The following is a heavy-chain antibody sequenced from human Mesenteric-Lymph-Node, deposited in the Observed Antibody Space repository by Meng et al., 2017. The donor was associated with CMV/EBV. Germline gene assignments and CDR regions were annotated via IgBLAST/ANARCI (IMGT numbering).Heavy chain of an antibody. CDR3: ARGSSYDILTGYFDY. CDR1: GGTFSGYY. Sequence: GQFHHWGAGLVKPSVSLSVPCAVYGGTFSGYYWNWIRQSPEKGLEWIGEINHSGSTTYNPSFTSRIIISVDTSTNQISLNMSSVTAADTAVYYCARGSSYDILTGYFDYWGQGALVTVSS. V-gene: IGHV4-34*01. J-gene: IGHJ4*02. D-gene: IGHD3-9*01. CDR2: INHSGST.